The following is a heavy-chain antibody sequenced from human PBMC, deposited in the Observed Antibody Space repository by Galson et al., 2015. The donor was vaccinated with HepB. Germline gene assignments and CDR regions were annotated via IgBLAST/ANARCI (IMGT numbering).Heavy chain of an antibody. CDR1: GDSVSSNSAA. CDR3: AREGISVITMIVVVFDY. D-gene: IGHD3-22*01. Sequence: CAISGDSVSSNSAAWNWIRQSPSRGLEWLGRTYYRSKWYNDYAVSVKSRTTINPDTSKNQFSLQLNSVTPEDTAVYYCAREGISVITMIVVVFDYWGQGTLVTVSS. V-gene: IGHV6-1*01. CDR2: TYYRSKWYN. J-gene: IGHJ4*02.